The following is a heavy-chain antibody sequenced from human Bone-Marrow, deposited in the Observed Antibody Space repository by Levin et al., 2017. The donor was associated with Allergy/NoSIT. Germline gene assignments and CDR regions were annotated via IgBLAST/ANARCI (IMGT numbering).Heavy chain of an antibody. J-gene: IGHJ4*02. CDR3: ARTPPPDYIQRSYRSDFDY. CDR1: SLTTRGVG. CDR2: IYWNDDK. D-gene: IGHD3-16*02. V-gene: IGHV2-5*01. Sequence: SLTTRGVGVGWIRPPPGKALEWLALIYWNDDKRYTPSLKSRLTITKDTSKNRVVLTMTMLDPADTATYYCARTPPPDYIQRSYRSDFDYWGQGTLVSVSS.